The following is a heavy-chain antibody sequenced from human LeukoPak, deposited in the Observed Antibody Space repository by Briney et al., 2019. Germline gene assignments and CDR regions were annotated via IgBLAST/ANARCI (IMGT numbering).Heavy chain of an antibody. CDR1: GESFSRRH. Sequence: PSETQSLPCTASGESFSRRHYNFIRQPPANGLYWIGYIYYSGSTNCNPSLKSRVTISVDTSKNQFSLKLSSVTAADTAEYYCAREPYGSGTYGYWGQGTLVTVSA. J-gene: IGHJ4*02. V-gene: IGHV4-59*11. CDR2: IYYSGST. D-gene: IGHD3-10*01. CDR3: AREPYGSGTYGY.